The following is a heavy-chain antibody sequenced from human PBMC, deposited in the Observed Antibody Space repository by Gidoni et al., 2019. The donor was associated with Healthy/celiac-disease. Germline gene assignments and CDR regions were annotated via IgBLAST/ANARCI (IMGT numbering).Heavy chain of an antibody. CDR3: ARDLWDTNYDFWSGLFDY. Sequence: QVQLVESGGGVVQPGRSLSLSCAASGFTFSSYALHWVRQAPGKGLEWVAVISYDGSNKYYADSVKGRFTISRDNSKNTLYLQMNSLRAEDTAVYYCARDLWDTNYDFWSGLFDYWGQGTLVTVSS. CDR1: GFTFSSYA. CDR2: ISYDGSNK. D-gene: IGHD3-3*01. J-gene: IGHJ4*02. V-gene: IGHV3-30-3*01.